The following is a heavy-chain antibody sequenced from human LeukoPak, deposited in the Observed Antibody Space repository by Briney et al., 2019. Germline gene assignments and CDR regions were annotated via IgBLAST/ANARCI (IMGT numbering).Heavy chain of an antibody. CDR2: IKSDGTST. CDR3: GRDGVPAAADY. J-gene: IGHJ4*02. Sequence: GGSLRLSCAVSGXTFSSHWMRWVRQAPGKGLVWVSHIKSDGTSTNYADSVKGRFTISRDNAKNTRFLQMNSLRAEDTAVYYCGRDGVPAAADYWGQGTLVTVSS. D-gene: IGHD2-2*01. CDR1: GXTFSSHW. V-gene: IGHV3-74*01.